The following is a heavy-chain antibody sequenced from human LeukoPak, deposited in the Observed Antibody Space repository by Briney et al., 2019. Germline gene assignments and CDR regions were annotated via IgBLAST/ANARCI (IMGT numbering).Heavy chain of an antibody. CDR1: GDSISSYY. V-gene: IGHV4-59*01. J-gene: IGHJ4*02. Sequence: SETLSLTCTVPGDSISSYYWSWLRQPPGKRLEWIGYVSNIETTNYNPSLKSRVTISVDTSKNQSSLRLNSVTAADTAVYYCARPPHYYDTSGYSVWGQGTLVTVSS. D-gene: IGHD3-22*01. CDR3: ARPPHYYDTSGYSV. CDR2: VSNIETT.